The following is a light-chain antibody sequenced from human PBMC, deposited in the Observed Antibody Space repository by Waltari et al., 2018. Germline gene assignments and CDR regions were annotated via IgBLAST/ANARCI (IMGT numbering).Light chain of an antibody. Sequence: QLVLTQSPSASASLGASVKLTCTLSRGHSSNIVAWHQQQPEKGPGFLMKVNSDGSHGKGDGVPDRFSGPSTGAERYLTISTGQSEDEAVYYCRTGGHGIWVFGGGTKLTVL. CDR1: RGHSSNI. CDR2: VNSDGSH. J-gene: IGLJ3*02. V-gene: IGLV4-69*02. CDR3: RTGGHGIWV.